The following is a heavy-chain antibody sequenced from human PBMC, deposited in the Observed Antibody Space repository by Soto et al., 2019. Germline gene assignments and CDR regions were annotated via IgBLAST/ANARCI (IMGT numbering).Heavy chain of an antibody. V-gene: IGHV1-18*01. CDR2: ISAHTGSS. Sequence: ASVKVSCKASGYTFTSPGMSWVRQAPGQGLEWMGWISAHTGSSEYAQRFQGRVTMTTDRSTSTAYMELRSLRSDDTAVYYCARDTKPYYYGSNWFDPWGQGTLVTVSS. J-gene: IGHJ5*02. CDR1: GYTFTSPG. CDR3: ARDTKPYYYGSNWFDP. D-gene: IGHD3-10*01.